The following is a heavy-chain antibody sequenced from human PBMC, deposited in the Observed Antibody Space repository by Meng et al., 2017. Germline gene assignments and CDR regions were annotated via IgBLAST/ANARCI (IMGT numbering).Heavy chain of an antibody. CDR2: INHSGSN. V-gene: IGHV4-31*03. D-gene: IGHD2-15*01. CDR1: GGSISSGGYY. Sequence: QVQLQESGPGLVKPSQPLSLTCTVSGGSISSGGYYCSWIRQPPGKGLEWIGEINHSGSNNNNPSLKSRVTISVDTSKNQFSLKLSSVTAADTAVYYCACPAKLGYCSGGSCYSFENWGQGTLVTVSS. J-gene: IGHJ4*02. CDR3: ACPAKLGYCSGGSCYSFEN.